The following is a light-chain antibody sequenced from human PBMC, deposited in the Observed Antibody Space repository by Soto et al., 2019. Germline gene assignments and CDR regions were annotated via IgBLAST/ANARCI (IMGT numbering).Light chain of an antibody. Sequence: DIVLTKSPGTLSLSPGDRATLSCRASQSLSSTYLAWYQQKPGQAPRLLSYDASTRATGIPAMFSGSGSGTDFTLTIDRFEPEDLAVYYCQQYDNAHPITLGQGTRLEIK. J-gene: IGKJ5*01. CDR1: QSLSSTY. CDR3: QQYDNAHPIT. CDR2: DAS. V-gene: IGKV3-20*01.